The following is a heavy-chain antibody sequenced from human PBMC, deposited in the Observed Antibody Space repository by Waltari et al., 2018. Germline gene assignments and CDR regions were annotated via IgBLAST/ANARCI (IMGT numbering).Heavy chain of an antibody. CDR3: ASTLGPAATFDY. V-gene: IGHV4-59*01. J-gene: IGHJ4*02. CDR2: IYYSGST. Sequence: QVQLQESGPGLVKPSETLSLPCTVSGGSISSYYWSWIRQPPGKGLEWIGYIYYSGSTNYNPSLKSRVTISVDTSKNQFSLKLSSVTAADTAVYYCASTLGPAATFDYWGQGTLVTVSS. CDR1: GGSISSYY. D-gene: IGHD2-2*01.